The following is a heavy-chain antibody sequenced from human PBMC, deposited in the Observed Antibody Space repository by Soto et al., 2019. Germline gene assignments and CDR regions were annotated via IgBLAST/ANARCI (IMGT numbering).Heavy chain of an antibody. Sequence: QVQLVQSGAEVKKPGSSVKVSCKASGGTFSSYAISWVQQAPGQGLEWMGGIIPIFGTANYAQKFQGRVTITADKSTSTAYMELSSLRSEDTAVYYCARGSRFLEWLTPFSYYYYGMDVWGQGTTVTVSS. V-gene: IGHV1-69*06. CDR1: GGTFSSYA. D-gene: IGHD3-3*01. CDR2: IIPIFGTA. J-gene: IGHJ6*02. CDR3: ARGSRFLEWLTPFSYYYYGMDV.